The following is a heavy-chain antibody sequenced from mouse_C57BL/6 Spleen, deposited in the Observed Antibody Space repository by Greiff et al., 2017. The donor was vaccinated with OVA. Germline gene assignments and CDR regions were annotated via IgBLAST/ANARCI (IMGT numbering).Heavy chain of an antibody. CDR1: GFNIKNTY. Sequence: EVQRVESVAELVRPGASVKLSCTASGFNIKNTYMHWVKQRPEQGLEWIGRIDPANGNTKYAPKFQGKATITADTSSNTAYLQLSSLTSEDTAIYYCAREGSDGYYVYAMDYWGQGTSVTVSS. CDR3: AREGSDGYYVYAMDY. J-gene: IGHJ4*01. V-gene: IGHV14-3*01. D-gene: IGHD2-3*01. CDR2: IDPANGNT.